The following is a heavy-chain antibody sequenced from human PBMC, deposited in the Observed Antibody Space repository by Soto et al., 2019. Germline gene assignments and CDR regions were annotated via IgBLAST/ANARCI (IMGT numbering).Heavy chain of an antibody. CDR1: GYTFTSYG. CDR3: ARDYYGSVSYGCDY. Sequence: GASVKVSCKASGYTFTSYGISLVRQAPGQGLEWMGWISAYNGNTNYAQKLQGRVTMTTDTSTSTAYMELRSLRSDDTAVYYCARDYYGSVSYGCDYWGQGTLVTVS. V-gene: IGHV1-18*01. J-gene: IGHJ4*02. D-gene: IGHD3-10*01. CDR2: ISAYNGNT.